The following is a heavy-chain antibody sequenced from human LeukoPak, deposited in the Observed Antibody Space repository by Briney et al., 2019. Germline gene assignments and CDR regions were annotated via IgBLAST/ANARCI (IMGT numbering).Heavy chain of an antibody. CDR1: GFTFSSYS. CDR3: ARDNGYCSGGSCYRYGMDV. Sequence: PGGPLRLSCAASGFTFSSYSMNWVRQAPGKGLEWASYISSSSSTIYYADSVKGRFTISRDNAKNSLYLQMNSLRAEDTAVYYCARDNGYCSGGSCYRYGMDVWGQGTTVTVSS. J-gene: IGHJ6*02. D-gene: IGHD2-15*01. V-gene: IGHV3-48*01. CDR2: ISSSSSTI.